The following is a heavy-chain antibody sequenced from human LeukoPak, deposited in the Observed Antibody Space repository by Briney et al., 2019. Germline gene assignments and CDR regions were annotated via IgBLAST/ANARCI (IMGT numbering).Heavy chain of an antibody. CDR1: GFTVSYNY. CDR2: INSDGST. D-gene: IGHD2-2*01. Sequence: GESLRLSCAASGFTVSYNYMSWVRQAPGKGLEWVSLINSDGSTYYADSVKGRFTISRDNSKNTLYLQMNSLRAEDTAVYYCAKSSSISSEDFQHWGQGTLVTVSS. J-gene: IGHJ1*01. CDR3: AKSSSISSEDFQH. V-gene: IGHV3-53*01.